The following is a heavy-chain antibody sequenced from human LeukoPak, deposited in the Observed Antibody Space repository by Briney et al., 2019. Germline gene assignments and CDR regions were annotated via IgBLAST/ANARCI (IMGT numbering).Heavy chain of an antibody. J-gene: IGHJ4*02. CDR2: IYYSGSP. D-gene: IGHD3/OR15-3a*01. V-gene: IGHV4-39*01. CDR3: ARWRTARTGFDY. Sequence: SETLSLTSTVSGGSISSNSYYWGWIRQPPGKGLEWIGSIYYSGSPYYNPSLKSRVTISVDTSKNQFSLKVISVTAADTAVYYCARWRTARTGFDYWGQGTLVTVSS. CDR1: GGSISSNSYY.